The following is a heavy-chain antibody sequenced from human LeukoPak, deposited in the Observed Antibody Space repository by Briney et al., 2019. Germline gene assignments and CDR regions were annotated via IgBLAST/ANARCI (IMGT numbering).Heavy chain of an antibody. CDR2: IKQDGSEK. CDR1: GFTFSSYW. Sequence: GGSLRLSCAASGFTFSSYWMSWVRQAPGKGLEWVASIKQDGSEKYYVDSVKGRFTISRDNAKNSLYLQMNSLRAEDSALYYCARAPGEGWFDPWGQGTLVTVSS. J-gene: IGHJ5*02. CDR3: ARAPGEGWFDP. D-gene: IGHD4-17*01. V-gene: IGHV3-7*01.